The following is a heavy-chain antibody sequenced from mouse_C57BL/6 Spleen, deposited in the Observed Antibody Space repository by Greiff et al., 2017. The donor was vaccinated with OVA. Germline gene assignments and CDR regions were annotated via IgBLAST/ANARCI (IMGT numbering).Heavy chain of an antibody. D-gene: IGHD2-1*01. CDR1: GYTFTSYW. J-gene: IGHJ4*01. V-gene: IGHV1-53*01. CDR2: INPSNGGT. Sequence: VQLQQPGTELVKPGASVKLSCKASGYTFTSYWMHWVKQRPGQGLEWIGNINPSNGGTNYNEKFKSKATLTVDKSSSTAYMQLSSLTSEDSAVYYCARPLYGNYYAMDYWGQGTSVTVSS. CDR3: ARPLYGNYYAMDY.